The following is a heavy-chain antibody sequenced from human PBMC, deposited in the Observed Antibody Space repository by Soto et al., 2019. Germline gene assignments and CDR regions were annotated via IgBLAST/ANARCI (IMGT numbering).Heavy chain of an antibody. CDR3: ARGLQYCRLFYGMDV. V-gene: IGHV4-31*03. Sequence: QVQLQESGPGLVKPSQTLSLTCTVSGGSISSGGYYWSWIRQHPGKGLEWIGYIYYSGSTYYNPSIKSRVTISVDTTKNQCSLKLSSVTAADTAVYDCARGLQYCRLFYGMDVCGQGTTVTVSS. CDR1: GGSISSGGYY. CDR2: IYYSGST. J-gene: IGHJ6*02. D-gene: IGHD3-9*01.